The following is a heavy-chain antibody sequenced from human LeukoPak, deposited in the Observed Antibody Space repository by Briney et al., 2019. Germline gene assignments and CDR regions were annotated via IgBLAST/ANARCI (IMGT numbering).Heavy chain of an antibody. J-gene: IGHJ6*03. Sequence: GGSLRLSCAASGFTFSDHYMDWVRQAPGKGLEWVGRSTNKANSYTTEYAASVKGRFTISRDDSKNSLYLQMNSLKTEDTAVYYCTRAGITQNYYYYMDVWGKGTTVTVSS. V-gene: IGHV3-72*01. CDR3: TRAGITQNYYYYMDV. CDR2: STNKANSYTT. CDR1: GFTFSDHY. D-gene: IGHD1-7*01.